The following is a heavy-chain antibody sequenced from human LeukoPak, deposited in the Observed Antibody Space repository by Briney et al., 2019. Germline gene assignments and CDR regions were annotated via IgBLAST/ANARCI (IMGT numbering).Heavy chain of an antibody. J-gene: IGHJ4*02. CDR3: ARDGVGVATIYY. D-gene: IGHD5-12*01. CDR2: ISSSSSYI. Sequence: PGGSLRLSCTASGFTFSSYSMNWVRQAPGKGLEWVSSISSSSSYIYYADSVKGRFTISRDNAKNSLYLQMNSLRAEDTAVYYCARDGVGVATIYYWGQGTLVTVSS. V-gene: IGHV3-21*01. CDR1: GFTFSSYS.